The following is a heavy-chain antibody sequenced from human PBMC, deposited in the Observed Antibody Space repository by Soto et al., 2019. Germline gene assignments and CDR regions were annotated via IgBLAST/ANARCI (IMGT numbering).Heavy chain of an antibody. CDR3: ARPYGGAPFSNWFDP. D-gene: IGHD3-16*01. CDR1: GGSISSSSYY. CDR2: IYYSGST. V-gene: IGHV4-39*01. J-gene: IGHJ5*02. Sequence: QLQLQESGPGLVKPSETLSLTCTVSGGSISSSSYYWGWIRQPPGKGLEWIGSIYYSGSTYYNPSLKSRVTISVDTSKNQFSLKLSSVTAADTAVYYCARPYGGAPFSNWFDPWGQGTLVTVSS.